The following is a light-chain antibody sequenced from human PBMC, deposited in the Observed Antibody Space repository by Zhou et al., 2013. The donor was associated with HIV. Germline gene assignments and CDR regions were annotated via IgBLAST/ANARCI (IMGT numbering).Light chain of an antibody. CDR1: QSVSSNY. CDR2: GAS. V-gene: IGKV3-20*01. Sequence: EVVLTQSPGTLSLSPGERATFSCRASQSVSSNYFAWYQQKPGQAPRLLISGASSRATGIPDRFSGSGSGTDFTLTISRLEPEDFAVYYCQQYSTSLYTFGQGTNLEIK. J-gene: IGKJ2*01. CDR3: QQYSTSLYT.